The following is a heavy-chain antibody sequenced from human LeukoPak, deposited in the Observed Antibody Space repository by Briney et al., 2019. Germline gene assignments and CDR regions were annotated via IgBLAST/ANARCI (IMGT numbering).Heavy chain of an antibody. J-gene: IGHJ4*02. CDR2: IYHSGST. Sequence: SETLSLTCTVSGGSISSGGYYWSWIRQPPGKGLEWIGYIYHSGSTYYNPSLKSRVTISVDRSKNQFSLKLSSVTAADTAVYYCARDRGYCGGDCYANDYWGQGTLVIVSS. CDR3: ARDRGYCGGDCYANDY. CDR1: GGSISSGGYY. V-gene: IGHV4-30-2*01. D-gene: IGHD2-21*01.